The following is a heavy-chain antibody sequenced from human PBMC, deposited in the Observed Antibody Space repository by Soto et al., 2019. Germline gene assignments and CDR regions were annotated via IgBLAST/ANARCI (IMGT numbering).Heavy chain of an antibody. CDR3: ARGRGRLEIQD. CDR1: GGTFSSYA. CDR2: IVPIFGTA. J-gene: IGHJ4*02. D-gene: IGHD5-12*01. Sequence: QVQLVQSGAEVKKPGSSVKVSCKASGGTFSSYAISWVRQAPGQGLEWMGGIVPIFGTANYAQKFQGRVTITADEYTSTAYMDLSSLRFEDTAVYYCARGRGRLEIQDWGQGTLVSVSS. V-gene: IGHV1-69*01.